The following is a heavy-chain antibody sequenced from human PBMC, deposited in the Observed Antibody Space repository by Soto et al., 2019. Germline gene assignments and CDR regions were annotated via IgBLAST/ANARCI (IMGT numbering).Heavy chain of an antibody. CDR2: IRAYNGDT. D-gene: IGHD3-10*01. Sequence: GASVKVSCKASGGTFSSYDIYWVRQAPGQGLEWMGWIRAYNGDTNYAQKFQTRVTMTTDKSTDTAYMDLRSLTSDDTAIYYCARAGAAPYYYYGLDVWGQGTTVTVSS. CDR3: ARAGAAPYYYYGLDV. J-gene: IGHJ6*02. CDR1: GGTFSSYD. V-gene: IGHV1-18*01.